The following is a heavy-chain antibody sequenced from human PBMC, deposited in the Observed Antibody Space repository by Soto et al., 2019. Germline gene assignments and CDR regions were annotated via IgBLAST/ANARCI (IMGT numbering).Heavy chain of an antibody. CDR1: GGSFSGYY. V-gene: IGHV4-34*09. J-gene: IGHJ3*02. Sequence: QVQLQESGPGLVKPSQTLSLTCAVYGGSFSGYYWSWIRQPPGKGLEWIGEINHSGSTNYNPSLKSRVTISVDTSKNQFSLKLSSVTAADTAVYYCAAPYRMDAFDIWGQGTMVTVSS. CDR3: AAPYRMDAFDI. CDR2: INHSGST. D-gene: IGHD2-2*01.